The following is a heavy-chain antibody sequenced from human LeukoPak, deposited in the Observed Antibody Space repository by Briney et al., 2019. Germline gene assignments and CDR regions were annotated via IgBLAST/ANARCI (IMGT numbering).Heavy chain of an antibody. CDR2: IYYSGST. CDR1: GGSISSYY. V-gene: IGHV4-59*01. Sequence: SETLSLTCTVSGGSISSYYWSWIRQPPGKGLEWIGYIYYSGSTNYNPSLKSRVTISVDTSKNQFSLKLSSVTAADTAVYYCARAHAERWLQPYFDPWGQGTLVTVSS. J-gene: IGHJ4*02. CDR3: ARAHAERWLQPYFDP. D-gene: IGHD5-24*01.